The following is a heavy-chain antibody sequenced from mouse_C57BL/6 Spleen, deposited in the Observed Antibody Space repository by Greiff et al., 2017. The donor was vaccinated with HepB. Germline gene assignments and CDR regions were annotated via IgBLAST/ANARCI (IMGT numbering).Heavy chain of an antibody. CDR1: GFTFSNYA. CDR2: ISSGGDYI. CDR3: TREGDYGSSYPDY. J-gene: IGHJ2*01. D-gene: IGHD1-1*01. V-gene: IGHV5-9-1*02. Sequence: EVQLVESGEGLVKPGGSLKLSCAASGFTFSNYAMSWVRQTPEKRLEWVAYISSGGDYIYYADTVKGRFTISRDNARNTLYLQMSSLKSEDTAMYYCTREGDYGSSYPDYWGQGTTLTVSS.